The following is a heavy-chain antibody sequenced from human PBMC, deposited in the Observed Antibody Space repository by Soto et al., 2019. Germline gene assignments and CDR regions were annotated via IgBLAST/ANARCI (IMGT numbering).Heavy chain of an antibody. CDR2: IYHSGST. CDR3: ARATGYSSGWYFKGPYYYYGMDV. V-gene: IGHV4-4*02. J-gene: IGHJ6*02. D-gene: IGHD6-19*01. CDR1: GGSISSSNW. Sequence: PSETLSLTCAVSGGSISSSNWWSWVRQPPGKGLEWIGEIYHSGSTNYNPSLKSRVTISVDKSKNQFSLKLSSVTAADTAVYYCARATGYSSGWYFKGPYYYYGMDVWGQGTTVTVSS.